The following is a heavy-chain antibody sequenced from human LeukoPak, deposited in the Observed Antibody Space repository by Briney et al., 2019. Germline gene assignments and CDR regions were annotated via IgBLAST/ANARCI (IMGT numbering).Heavy chain of an antibody. CDR2: IYSSGST. CDR3: ARAGDYYDSSGYPYYFDY. V-gene: IGHV4-31*03. D-gene: IGHD3-22*01. Sequence: SETLSLTCTVSGGSISSGGYYWSWIHQHPGKGLEWIGCIYSSGSTYYNPSLKSRVTISVDTSKNQFSLKLSSVTAADTAVYYCARAGDYYDSSGYPYYFDYWGQGTLVTVSS. J-gene: IGHJ4*02. CDR1: GGSISSGGYY.